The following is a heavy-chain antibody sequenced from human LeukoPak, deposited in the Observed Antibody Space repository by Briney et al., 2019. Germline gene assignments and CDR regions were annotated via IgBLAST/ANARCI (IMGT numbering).Heavy chain of an antibody. Sequence: PSETLSLTCTVSGGSISSYYWSWIRQPAGKGLEWLGFIYYSGTTDYNPSLKSRVTISVDTSKNQFSLKLRSVTAADTAVYYCARDHRTVVYTRKNFSWFDPWGQGTLVTVSS. CDR3: ARDHRTVVYTRKNFSWFDP. CDR2: IYYSGTT. D-gene: IGHD3-16*01. CDR1: GGSISSYY. J-gene: IGHJ5*02. V-gene: IGHV4-59*01.